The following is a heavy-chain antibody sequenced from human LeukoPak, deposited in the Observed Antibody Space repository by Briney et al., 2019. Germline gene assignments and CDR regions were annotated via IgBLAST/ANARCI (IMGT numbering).Heavy chain of an antibody. CDR1: GYTFTGYY. CDR3: ARDRRVVLGHSGRVLFDY. V-gene: IGHV1-2*02. CDR2: INPNSGGT. D-gene: IGHD2-2*01. J-gene: IGHJ4*02. Sequence: ASVKVSCKASGYTFTGYYMHWVRQAPGQGLEWMGWINPNSGGTNYAQKFQGRVTMTRDTSISTAYMELSRLRSDDTAVYYCARDRRVVLGHSGRVLFDYWGQGTLVTVSS.